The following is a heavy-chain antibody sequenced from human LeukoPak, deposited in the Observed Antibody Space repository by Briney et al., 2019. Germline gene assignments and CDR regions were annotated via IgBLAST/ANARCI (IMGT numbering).Heavy chain of an antibody. Sequence: SETLSLTCTVSGGSISSSSYYWGWIRQPPGKGLEWIGSIYYSGSTYYNPSLKSRVTISVDTSKNQFSLKLSSVTAADTAVYYCARHSVVTATFDCWGQGTLVTVSS. CDR1: GGSISSSSYY. D-gene: IGHD2-21*02. J-gene: IGHJ4*02. V-gene: IGHV4-39*01. CDR3: ARHSVVTATFDC. CDR2: IYYSGST.